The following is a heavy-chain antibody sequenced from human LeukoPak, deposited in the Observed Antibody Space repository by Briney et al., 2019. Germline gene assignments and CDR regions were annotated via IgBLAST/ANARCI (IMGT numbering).Heavy chain of an antibody. J-gene: IGHJ6*04. CDR2: IYYSGST. CDR1: GGSISSYY. Sequence: PSETLSLTCTVSGGSISSYYWSWIRQLPGKGPEWIGYIYYSGSTNYNPSLKSRVTISVDTSKNQFSLKLSSVTAADTAVYYCARGDSSNNYYYYGMDVWGKGTTVTVSS. CDR3: ARGDSSNNYYYYGMDV. D-gene: IGHD1/OR15-1a*01. V-gene: IGHV4-59*01.